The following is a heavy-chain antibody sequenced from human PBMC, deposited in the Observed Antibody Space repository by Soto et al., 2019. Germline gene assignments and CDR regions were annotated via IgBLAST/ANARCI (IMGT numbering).Heavy chain of an antibody. CDR3: ARVPAHYYASGTYYNYWFDP. CDR1: GGSFSGYY. Sequence: SETLSLTCAVYGGSFSGYYWTWIRQPPGTGLEWIGEINHSGSTNYNPSLKSRVTISIDTSKNQFSLKLTSVTAADTAVYYFARVPAHYYASGTYYNYWFDPWGQGTLVTVS. J-gene: IGHJ5*02. V-gene: IGHV4-34*01. CDR2: INHSGST. D-gene: IGHD3-10*01.